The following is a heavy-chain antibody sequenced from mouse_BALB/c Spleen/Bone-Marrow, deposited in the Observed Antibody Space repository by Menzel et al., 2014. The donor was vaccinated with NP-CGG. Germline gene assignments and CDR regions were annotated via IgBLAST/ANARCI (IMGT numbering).Heavy chain of an antibody. CDR2: ISNGGNYT. V-gene: IGHV5-9-4*01. D-gene: IGHD2-5*01. CDR1: GFTFSDYA. CDR3: SRNSNYSFDL. J-gene: IGHJ2*01. Sequence: EVMLVESGGALVKPGGSLKLSCAASGFTFSDYAMSWVRQSPEKRLEWVAEISNGGNYTYYPDTVTGRFTISRDNAKNTLYLEMSSLRSEDTAMYYCSRNSNYSFDLWGQGTTLTVSS.